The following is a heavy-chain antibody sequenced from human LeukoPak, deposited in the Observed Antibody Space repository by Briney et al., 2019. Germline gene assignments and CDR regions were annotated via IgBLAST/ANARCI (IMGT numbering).Heavy chain of an antibody. J-gene: IGHJ4*02. CDR1: GFTFSSYA. V-gene: IGHV3-23*01. Sequence: GGSLRLSCAASGFTFSSYAMSWVRQAPGKGLEWVSAISGSGGSTYYADSVKGRLTISRDNTKNSLYLQIDGLRAEDTAVYYCARAFFFDYWGQGTLVTVSS. CDR2: ISGSGGST. CDR3: ARAFFFDY. D-gene: IGHD3-16*01.